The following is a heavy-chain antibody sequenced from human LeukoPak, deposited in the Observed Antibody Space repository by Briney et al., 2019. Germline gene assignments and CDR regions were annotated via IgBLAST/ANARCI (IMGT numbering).Heavy chain of an antibody. CDR2: ISGSGGST. D-gene: IGHD3-22*01. V-gene: IGHV3-23*01. CDR1: GFTFSSYA. Sequence: GGSLRLSCAASGFTFSSYAMSWVRQAPGKGLEWVSAISGSGGSTYYADSVKGRFTISRDNSKNTLYLQMNSLRAEDTAVYYCAKSHNYYDSSGYYYSDYWGQGTLVTVSS. CDR3: AKSHNYYDSSGYYYSDY. J-gene: IGHJ4*02.